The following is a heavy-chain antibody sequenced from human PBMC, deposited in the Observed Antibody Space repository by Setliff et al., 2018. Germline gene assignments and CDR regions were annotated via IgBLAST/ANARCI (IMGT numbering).Heavy chain of an antibody. CDR3: ARDQAFLGSTQYNWFDP. CDR2: IKQDGSAK. D-gene: IGHD3-3*02. Sequence: GGSLRLSCAASGFTFDDYAMHWVRQAPGKGLEWVANIKQDGSAKYYVDSVKGRFTISRDNSKSSLYLEMNSLRVEDTAVYYCARDQAFLGSTQYNWFDPWGQGTLVTVSS. CDR1: GFTFDDYA. J-gene: IGHJ5*02. V-gene: IGHV3-7*01.